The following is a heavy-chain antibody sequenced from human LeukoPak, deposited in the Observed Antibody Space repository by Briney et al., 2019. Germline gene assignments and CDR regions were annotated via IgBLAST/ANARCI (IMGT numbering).Heavy chain of an antibody. CDR3: ARVGSGYYYD. Sequence: ASVKVSCKASGGTFSSYAISWVRQAPGQGLEWMGIINPSGGSTSYAQKFQGRVTMTRDTSTSTVYMELSSLRSEDTAVYYCARVGSGYYYDWGQGTLVTVSS. CDR2: INPSGGST. CDR1: GGTFSSYA. D-gene: IGHD3-22*01. V-gene: IGHV1-46*01. J-gene: IGHJ4*02.